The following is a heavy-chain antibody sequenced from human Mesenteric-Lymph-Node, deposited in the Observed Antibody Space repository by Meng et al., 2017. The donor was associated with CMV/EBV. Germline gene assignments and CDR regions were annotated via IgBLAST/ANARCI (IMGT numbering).Heavy chain of an antibody. J-gene: IGHJ6*02. CDR3: AITLTTRDGMDV. CDR2: INPNSGYT. Sequence: ASVKVSCKASGHTFTGYYMYWVRQAPGQGLEWMGWINPNSGYTKFAQKFEGRVTMTRDTSISTAYMELSSLISDDTAVYYCAITLTTRDGMDVWGQGTTVTVSS. D-gene: IGHD1-14*01. CDR1: GHTFTGYY. V-gene: IGHV1-2*02.